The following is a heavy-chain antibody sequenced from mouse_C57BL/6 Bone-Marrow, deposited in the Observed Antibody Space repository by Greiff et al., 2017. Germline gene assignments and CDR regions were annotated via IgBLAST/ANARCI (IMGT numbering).Heavy chain of an antibody. D-gene: IGHD1-1*01. CDR2: IYPSDGST. CDR3: SRDCGSDYLYFDV. J-gene: IGHJ1*03. Sequence: VQLQQSGPELVKPGASVKLSCKASGYTFTSYDINWVKQRPGQGLEWIGWIYPSDGSTKYNEKFKGKATLTVDTTSSTAYMELHSLTSEVSAVYFCSRDCGSDYLYFDVGGRGTTVTVS. V-gene: IGHV1-85*01. CDR1: GYTFTSYD.